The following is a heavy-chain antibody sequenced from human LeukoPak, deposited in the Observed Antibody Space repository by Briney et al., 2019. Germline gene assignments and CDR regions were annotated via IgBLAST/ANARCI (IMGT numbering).Heavy chain of an antibody. V-gene: IGHV3-30*02. CDR1: GFTFSSYS. Sequence: PGGSLRVSCAASGFTFSSYSMNWVRQAPGKGLEWVAFIRYDGSNKYYADSVKGRFTISRDNSKNTLYLQMNSLRAEDTAVYYCAKGNWGKPYYFDYWGQGTLVTVSS. J-gene: IGHJ4*02. D-gene: IGHD3-16*01. CDR2: IRYDGSNK. CDR3: AKGNWGKPYYFDY.